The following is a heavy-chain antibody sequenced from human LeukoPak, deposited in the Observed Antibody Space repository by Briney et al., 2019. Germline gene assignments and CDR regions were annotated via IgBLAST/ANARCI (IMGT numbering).Heavy chain of an antibody. CDR1: GFTFSSYA. D-gene: IGHD1/OR15-1a*01. V-gene: IGHV3-23*01. J-gene: IGHJ6*03. Sequence: PGGSLRLSCAASGFTFSSYAMSWVRQAPGKGLEWVSASSGSGGSTYYADSVKGRFTISRDNSKNTLYLQMNSLRAEDTAVYYCAKVGPGTYYYYYMDVWGKGTTVTVSS. CDR3: AKVGPGTYYYYYMDV. CDR2: SSGSGGST.